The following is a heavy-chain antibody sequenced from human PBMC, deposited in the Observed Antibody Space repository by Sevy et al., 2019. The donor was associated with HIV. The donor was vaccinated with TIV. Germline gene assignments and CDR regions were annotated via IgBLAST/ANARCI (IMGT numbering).Heavy chain of an antibody. D-gene: IGHD6-13*01. CDR2: ISAYNGNT. J-gene: IGHJ2*01. CDR3: ARGGIAAAGTRVRDWYFDL. V-gene: IGHV1-18*01. Sequence: ASVKVSCKASGYTFTSYGISWVRQAPGQGLEWMGWISAYNGNTNYAQKLQGRVTMTTDTSTSTAYMELRSLRSDDTAVYYCARGGIAAAGTRVRDWYFDLWGRGTLVTVSS. CDR1: GYTFTSYG.